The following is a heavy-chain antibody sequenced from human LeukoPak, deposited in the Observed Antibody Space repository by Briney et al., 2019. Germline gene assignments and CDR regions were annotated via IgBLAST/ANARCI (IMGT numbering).Heavy chain of an antibody. D-gene: IGHD6-6*01. CDR2: ISYDGSDK. CDR3: TRGLSSSST. Sequence: GGSLRLSCAASGFTFSSYAMYWVRQAPGKGLEWVAVISYDGSDKFYADSVKGRFTISRDSSKNTLYLQMNSLRPEDTAVYYCTRGLSSSSTWGQGILVTVSS. V-gene: IGHV3-30*04. CDR1: GFTFSSYA. J-gene: IGHJ4*02.